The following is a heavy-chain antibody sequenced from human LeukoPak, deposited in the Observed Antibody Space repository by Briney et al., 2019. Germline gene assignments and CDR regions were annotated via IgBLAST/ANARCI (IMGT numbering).Heavy chain of an antibody. CDR2: IYSGGST. CDR3: ARGPSYYYYGMDV. J-gene: IGHJ6*02. V-gene: IGHV3-66*01. CDR1: AFTFSSHD. Sequence: GGSLRLSCAASAFTFSSHDMSWVRQAPGKGLEWVSVIYSGGSTYYADSVKGRFTISRDNSKNTLYLQMNSLRAEDTAVYYCARGPSYYYYGMDVWGQGTTVTVSS.